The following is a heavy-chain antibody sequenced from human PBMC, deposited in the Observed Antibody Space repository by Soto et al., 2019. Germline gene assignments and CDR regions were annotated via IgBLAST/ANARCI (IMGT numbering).Heavy chain of an antibody. Sequence: SETLSLTCTVSGGSISSYYWSWIRQPAGKGLERIGRIYTSGSTNYNPSLKSRVTMSVDTSKNQFSLKLSSVTAADTAVYYCARDQGLFTVTTQPYYYYYGMDVWGQGTTVTVSS. CDR3: ARDQGLFTVTTQPYYYYYGMDV. CDR2: IYTSGST. J-gene: IGHJ6*02. D-gene: IGHD4-4*01. CDR1: GGSISSYY. V-gene: IGHV4-4*07.